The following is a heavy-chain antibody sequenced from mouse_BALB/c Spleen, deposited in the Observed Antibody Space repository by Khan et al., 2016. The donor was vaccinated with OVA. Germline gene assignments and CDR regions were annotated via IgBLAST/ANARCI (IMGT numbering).Heavy chain of an antibody. CDR3: ARRTTGYALDY. Sequence: VQLQQSGAELARPGASVKMSCKASGYSFTSHTMHWVKQRPGQGLEWIGYINPRSGYTNYNQKFNDKATLTEDKSSSTTYMQLRSLPSEDSAVYYCARRTTGYALDYWGQGTSVTVSS. CDR2: INPRSGYT. D-gene: IGHD2-14*01. CDR1: GYSFTSHT. J-gene: IGHJ4*01. V-gene: IGHV1-4*01.